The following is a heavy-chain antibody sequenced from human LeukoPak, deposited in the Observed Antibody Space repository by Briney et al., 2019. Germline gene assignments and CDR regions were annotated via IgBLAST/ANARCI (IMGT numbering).Heavy chain of an antibody. D-gene: IGHD5-24*01. CDR2: ISGSGGST. Sequence: GGSLRLSCAASGFTFSSYAMSWVRQAPGKGLEWVSAISGSGGSTYYADSVKGRFTISRDNSKNTLYLQMNSLRAEDTAVYYCARDGEMATIENYFDYWGQGALVTVSS. V-gene: IGHV3-23*01. J-gene: IGHJ4*02. CDR1: GFTFSSYA. CDR3: ARDGEMATIENYFDY.